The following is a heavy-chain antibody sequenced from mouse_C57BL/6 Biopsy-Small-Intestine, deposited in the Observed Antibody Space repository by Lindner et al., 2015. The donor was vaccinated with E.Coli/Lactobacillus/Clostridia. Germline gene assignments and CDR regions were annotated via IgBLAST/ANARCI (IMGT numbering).Heavy chain of an antibody. CDR1: GFSFNTYA. CDR2: IRSKSNNYAT. J-gene: IGHJ3*01. CDR3: VSLDPRAWFAY. V-gene: IGHV10-1*01. Sequence: VQLQESGGGLVQPKGSLKLSCAASGFSFNTYAMNWVRQAPGKGLEWVARIRSKSNNYATYYADSVKDRFTISRDDSESMLYLQMNNLKTEDTAMYYCVSLDPRAWFAYWGQGTLVTVSA.